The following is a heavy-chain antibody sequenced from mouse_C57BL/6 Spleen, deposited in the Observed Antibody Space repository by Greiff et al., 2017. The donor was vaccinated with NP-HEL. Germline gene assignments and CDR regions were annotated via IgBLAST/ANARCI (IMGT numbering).Heavy chain of an antibody. Sequence: VKLQQSGPGLVQPSQSLSITCTVAGFSLTSYGVHWVRQSPGKGLEWLGVIWRGGSTDYAGASSSMLSSSKDNFKSQVFYKMTSLQADDSAIYYRAQPVGYCDYYRVYHSAMLYWSQGPTVTV. D-gene: IGHD2-4*01. J-gene: IGHJ4*01. V-gene: IGHV2-5*01. CDR3: AQPVGYCDYYRVYHSAMLY. CDR2: IWRGGST. CDR1: GFSLTSYG.